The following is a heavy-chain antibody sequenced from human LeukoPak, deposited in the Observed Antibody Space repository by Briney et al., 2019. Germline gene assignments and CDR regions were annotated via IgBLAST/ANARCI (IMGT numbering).Heavy chain of an antibody. V-gene: IGHV4-39*07. CDR2: IYHNGFT. CDR1: GASIDNTSYY. D-gene: IGHD1-14*01. Sequence: SETLSLTCTVSGASIDNTSYYWGWIRQPPGKGLEWIGNIYHNGFTYYKSSLKSRVTISVDTSKNQFSLKLSSVTAADTAVYYCARGEVPDPFDYWGQGTLVTVSS. J-gene: IGHJ4*02. CDR3: ARGEVPDPFDY.